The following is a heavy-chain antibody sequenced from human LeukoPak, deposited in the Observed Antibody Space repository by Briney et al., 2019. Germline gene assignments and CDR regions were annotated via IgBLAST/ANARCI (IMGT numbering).Heavy chain of an antibody. CDR2: TCPDGTVT. J-gene: IGHJ4*02. CDR3: VRDFRSADY. CDR1: GFTFSTYC. Sequence: GGSLRLSCAASGFTFSTYCMHWVRQAPGEGPMWVSRTCPDGTVTNYADSVKARFIISRDNARNTVYLQMNSLRVEDKAVYYCVRDFRSADYWGQGTLVTVSS. V-gene: IGHV3-74*01.